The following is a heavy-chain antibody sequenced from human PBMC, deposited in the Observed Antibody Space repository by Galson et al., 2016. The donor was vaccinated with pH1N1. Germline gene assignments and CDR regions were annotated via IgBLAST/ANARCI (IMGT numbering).Heavy chain of an antibody. CDR2: IDRDESNK. Sequence: SLRLFCAASGFNFIACGVHRVRQAPGKGLESVASIDRDESNKYSADSVKGRLTIPRDNSKNTLYVQNISLRAEDTAVYFCAKGLGSDWAFDYWGQGTLVTVSS. V-gene: IGHV3-30*02. D-gene: IGHD6-19*01. CDR3: AKGLGSDWAFDY. CDR1: GFNFIACG. J-gene: IGHJ4*02.